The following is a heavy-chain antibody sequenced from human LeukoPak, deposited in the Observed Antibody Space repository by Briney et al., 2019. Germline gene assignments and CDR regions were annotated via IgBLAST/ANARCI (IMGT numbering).Heavy chain of an antibody. D-gene: IGHD4-17*01. CDR1: GFTFGSYG. CDR3: ARERLPNDYGDYGGGLDY. V-gene: IGHV3-33*01. CDR2: IWFDGTYK. Sequence: GGSLRLSCVASGFTFGSYGMHWVRQAPGKGLEWVAVIWFDGTYKYNEDSVKGRFTISRDNFKDTVYLQMNSLRVEDTAVYYCARERLPNDYGDYGGGLDYWGQGALVTVSS. J-gene: IGHJ4*02.